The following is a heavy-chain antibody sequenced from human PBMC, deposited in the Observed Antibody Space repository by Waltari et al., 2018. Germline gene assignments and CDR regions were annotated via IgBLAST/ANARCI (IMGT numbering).Heavy chain of an antibody. CDR1: GYSFISYW. J-gene: IGHJ4*02. V-gene: IGHV5-51*01. CDR3: ASQGVSGASLSGAFDY. D-gene: IGHD1-1*01. CDR2: IYPGDSDT. Sequence: EVQLMQSGPEVKKPGESLKISCEVYGYSFISYWIGWVRQMPGKGLEWMGLIYPGDSDTRYSPSFQGEVTISADRAISTTYLQWNSLKASDTAVYYCASQGVSGASLSGAFDYWGQGTVVTVSA.